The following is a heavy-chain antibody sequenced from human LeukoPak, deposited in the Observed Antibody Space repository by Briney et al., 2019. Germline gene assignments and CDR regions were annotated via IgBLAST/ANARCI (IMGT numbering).Heavy chain of an antibody. CDR3: ARGWWGNDY. Sequence: PGGSLRLSCAASGFTFNSYAMTWVRQAPGKGLEGVANIKPDGHEKNYVDSVKGRFTISRDNAKNSLYLHMYNLRPEDTAVYYCARGWWGNDYWGQGALVTVSS. D-gene: IGHD2-15*01. CDR2: IKPDGHEK. CDR1: GFTFNSYA. V-gene: IGHV3-7*05. J-gene: IGHJ4*02.